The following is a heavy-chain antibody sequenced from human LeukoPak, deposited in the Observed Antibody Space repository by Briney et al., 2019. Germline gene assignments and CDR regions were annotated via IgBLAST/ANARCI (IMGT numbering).Heavy chain of an antibody. CDR2: IRPSDDYT. CDR1: GGTFSSYA. D-gene: IGHD3-16*01. J-gene: IGHJ4*02. V-gene: IGHV1-46*01. Sequence: ASVKVSCKASGGTFSSYAISWVRQAPGQGLEWMGAIRPSDDYTAYAQNFQGRITVTRDTSTSTVYMDLSSLKSEDTAVYYCAREPQPHGGGNIDYWGQGTLVTVSS. CDR3: AREPQPHGGGNIDY.